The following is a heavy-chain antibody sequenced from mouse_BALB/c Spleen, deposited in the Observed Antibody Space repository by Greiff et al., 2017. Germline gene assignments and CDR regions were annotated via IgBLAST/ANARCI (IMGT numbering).Heavy chain of an antibody. CDR1: GYTFTSYW. V-gene: IGHV1-7*01. J-gene: IGHJ2*01. CDR2: INPSTGYT. CDR3: ARRDYYGSIYYFDY. Sequence: VQLVESGAELAKPGASVKMSCKASGYTFTSYWMHWVKQRPGQGLEWIGYINPSTGYTEYNQKFKDKATLTADKSSSTAYMQLSSLTSEDSAVYYCARRDYYGSIYYFDYWGQGTTLTVSS. D-gene: IGHD1-1*01.